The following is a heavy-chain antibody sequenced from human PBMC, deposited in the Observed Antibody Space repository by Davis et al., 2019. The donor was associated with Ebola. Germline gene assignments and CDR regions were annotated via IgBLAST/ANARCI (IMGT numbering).Heavy chain of an antibody. V-gene: IGHV3-7*03. Sequence: GESLKISCAASGFTFSSYWMSWVRQAPGKGLEWVANIKQDGSEKYYVDSVKGRFTISRDNAKNSLYLQMNSLRAEDTAVYYCAKGSLGYCSSTSCPEGGYWGQGTLVTVSS. CDR1: GFTFSSYW. J-gene: IGHJ4*02. CDR3: AKGSLGYCSSTSCPEGGY. D-gene: IGHD2-2*01. CDR2: IKQDGSEK.